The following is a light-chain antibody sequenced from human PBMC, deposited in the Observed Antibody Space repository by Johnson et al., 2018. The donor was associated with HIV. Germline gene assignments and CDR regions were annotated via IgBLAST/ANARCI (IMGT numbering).Light chain of an antibody. Sequence: QSVLTQPPSVSAAPGQKVTISCSGSSSNIGNNYVSWYQQLPGTAPKLLIYENNKRPSGIPDRFSGPKSGTSATLGITGLQTGAEADYYCGTWDSSLSVYVFGTGTKVSVL. J-gene: IGLJ1*01. CDR3: GTWDSSLSVYV. CDR2: ENN. CDR1: SSNIGNNY. V-gene: IGLV1-51*02.